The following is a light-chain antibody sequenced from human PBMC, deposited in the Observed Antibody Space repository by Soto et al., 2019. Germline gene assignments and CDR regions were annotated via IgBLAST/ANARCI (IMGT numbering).Light chain of an antibody. J-gene: IGLJ2*01. CDR1: SSNIGSNT. V-gene: IGLV1-44*01. CDR2: SNN. Sequence: QSVLTQPPSASRTPGQRVTISCSGSSSNIGSNTVNWNQQLPGTAPKLLIYSNNQRPSGVPDRFSGSKSGTSASLAISGLQSEDEADYYCAAWDDSLNVVVFGGGTKLTV. CDR3: AAWDDSLNVVV.